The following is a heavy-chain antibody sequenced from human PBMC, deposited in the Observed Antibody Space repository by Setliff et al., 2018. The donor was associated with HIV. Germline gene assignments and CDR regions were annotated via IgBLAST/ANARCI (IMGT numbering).Heavy chain of an antibody. D-gene: IGHD2-2*01. CDR3: ARSVEGAFDY. J-gene: IGHJ4*02. Sequence: PGGSLRLCCVASGFTFGPFWMHWVRQAPGKGLECVSYINSDGSIINYKDSVKGRFTISRNNAKNLLYLQMNSLIAEDTAVYYCARSVEGAFDYWGRGTLVTVSS. CDR2: INSDGSII. V-gene: IGHV3-48*01. CDR1: GFTFGPFW.